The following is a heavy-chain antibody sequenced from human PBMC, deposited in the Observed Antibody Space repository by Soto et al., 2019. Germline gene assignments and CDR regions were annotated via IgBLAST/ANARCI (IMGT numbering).Heavy chain of an antibody. D-gene: IGHD3-3*01. CDR3: VASLNYDFCRDGGGHYYFDY. Sequence: LSETLSLTCPATGGPISSSYWWNWVRQPPGKGLEWIGKIYHSGSTNYNPSLKNRVTISVDKSNNQFSLGLSSVTAADTAVYFCVASLNYDFCRDGGGHYYFDYWGQGTLVTVSS. CDR2: IYHSGST. CDR1: GGPISSSYW. V-gene: IGHV4-4*02. J-gene: IGHJ4*02.